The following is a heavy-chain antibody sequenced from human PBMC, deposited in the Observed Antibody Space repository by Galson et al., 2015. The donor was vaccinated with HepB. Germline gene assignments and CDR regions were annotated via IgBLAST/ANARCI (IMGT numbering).Heavy chain of an antibody. CDR2: IYWDDDK. V-gene: IGHV2-5*02. Sequence: PALVKPTQTLTLTCTFSGFSLSTSGVGVGWIRQPPGKALEWLALIYWDDDKRYSPSLKSRLTITKDTSKNQVVLTMTNMDPVDTATYYCAHSEHYYDSSGKGDWFDPWGQGTLVTVSS. J-gene: IGHJ5*02. CDR1: GFSLSTSGVG. D-gene: IGHD3-22*01. CDR3: AHSEHYYDSSGKGDWFDP.